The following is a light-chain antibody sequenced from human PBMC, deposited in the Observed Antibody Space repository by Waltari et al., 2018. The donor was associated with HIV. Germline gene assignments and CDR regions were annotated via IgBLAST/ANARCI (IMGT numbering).Light chain of an antibody. J-gene: IGKJ1*01. CDR3: QQYNTYPWT. V-gene: IGKV1-5*03. CDR1: QTVNSW. CDR2: KAS. Sequence: DIQLTQSPSTLSASVGDRVIITCRASQTVNSWLAWYQQKSGTAPKVLIYKASNLKSGVSARFSGSGFGAEFTLTISSLQPDDLATYYCQQYNTYPWTFGQGTRVEIK.